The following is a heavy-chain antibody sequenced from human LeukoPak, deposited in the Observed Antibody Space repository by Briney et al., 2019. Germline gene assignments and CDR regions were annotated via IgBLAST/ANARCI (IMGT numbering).Heavy chain of an antibody. CDR1: GFTFSSHN. CDR3: ARDMIAAANLDY. J-gene: IGHJ4*02. Sequence: AGGSLRLSCAASGFTFSSHNMIWVRQAPGKGLEWVSSISSSSSYIYYADSVMGRFTISRDNSKNTLYLQLNSLSADDTAVYYCARDMIAAANLDYWGQGTLVTVSS. CDR2: ISSSSSYI. D-gene: IGHD6-13*01. V-gene: IGHV3-21*04.